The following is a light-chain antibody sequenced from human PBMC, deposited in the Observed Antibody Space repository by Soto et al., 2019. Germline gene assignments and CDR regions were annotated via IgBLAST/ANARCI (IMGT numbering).Light chain of an antibody. CDR1: QSISSY. CDR3: QQSYSTPPWT. CDR2: TAS. Sequence: DIQMTQSPSCLSASVGDRVTITCRASQSISSYLNWYQQKPGKAPNLMIYTASNLQSGVPSRFSGSGSGTNFTLTISSLQAEDFASYYCQQSYSTPPWTFGQGTKVEIK. V-gene: IGKV1-39*01. J-gene: IGKJ1*01.